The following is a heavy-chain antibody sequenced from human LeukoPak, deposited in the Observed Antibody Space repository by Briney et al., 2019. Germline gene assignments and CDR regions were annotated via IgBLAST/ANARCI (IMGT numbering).Heavy chain of an antibody. CDR1: GGSISSYY. CDR3: ARVYYDGSGYNFDY. CDR2: IYYSGST. Sequence: PETLSLICTVSGGSISSYYWSWIRQPPGKGLEWIGYIYYSGSTNYNPSLKSRVTISVDTSKNQFSLKLSSVTAADTAVYYCARVYYDGSGYNFDYWGQGTLVTVSS. V-gene: IGHV4-59*01. J-gene: IGHJ4*02. D-gene: IGHD3-22*01.